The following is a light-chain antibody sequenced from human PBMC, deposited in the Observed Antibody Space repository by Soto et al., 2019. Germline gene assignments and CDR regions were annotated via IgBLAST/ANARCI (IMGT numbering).Light chain of an antibody. CDR3: QQYDSYSSGP. J-gene: IGKJ1*01. CDR2: GAS. CDR1: QSISSSF. V-gene: IGKV3-20*01. Sequence: EIVLTQSPGILSLSAGERASLSCGASQSISSSFLAWYQHKPGQAPRLLIYGASTRATDIPARFSGSGSRTEFTLTISNLQPDDFATYYCQQYDSYSSGPVGQGPQVDNK.